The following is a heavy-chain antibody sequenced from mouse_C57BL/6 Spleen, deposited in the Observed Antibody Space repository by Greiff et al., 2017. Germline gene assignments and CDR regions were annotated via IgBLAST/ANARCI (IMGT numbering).Heavy chain of an antibody. CDR3: ARGDYYGSSFDY. J-gene: IGHJ2*01. CDR2: IDPSDSYT. V-gene: IGHV1-69*01. Sequence: VKLQQPGAELVMPGASVKLSCKASGYTFTSYWMHWVKQRPGQGLEWIGEIDPSDSYTNYNQKFKGKSTLTVDKSSSTAYMQLSSLTSEDSAVYYCARGDYYGSSFDYWGQGTTLTVSS. CDR1: GYTFTSYW. D-gene: IGHD1-1*01.